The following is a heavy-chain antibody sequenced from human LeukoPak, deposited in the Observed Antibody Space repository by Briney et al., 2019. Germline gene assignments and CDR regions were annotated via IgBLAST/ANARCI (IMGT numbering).Heavy chain of an antibody. CDR3: ARDFHNYFDY. V-gene: IGHV4-59*01. CDR2: IYYSGST. D-gene: IGHD5-24*01. Sequence: SETLSLTRTVSGASMSSYFWSWIRQPPGKGLEWIGYIYYSGSTSYNPSLMSRLTISVDTSKNQFSLKLRSVTTADTAVYYCARDFHNYFDYWGQGTLVTVSS. J-gene: IGHJ4*02. CDR1: GASMSSYF.